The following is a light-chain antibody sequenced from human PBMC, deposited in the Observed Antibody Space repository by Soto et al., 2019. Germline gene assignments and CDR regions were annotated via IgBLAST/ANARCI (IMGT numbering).Light chain of an antibody. V-gene: IGKV1D-13*01. CDR3: QQYHEYW. Sequence: IQLTQSPSFLSPSIGESVTITCRASQVISTSLAWYQVKPGKAPKLLIYDASSLESGVPSRFSGSGSGTEFTLTISSLQPDDFATYYCQQYHEYWFGQGTKVDIK. CDR2: DAS. CDR1: QVISTS. J-gene: IGKJ1*01.